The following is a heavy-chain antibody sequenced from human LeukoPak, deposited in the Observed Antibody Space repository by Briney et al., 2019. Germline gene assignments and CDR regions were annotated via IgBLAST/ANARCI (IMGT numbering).Heavy chain of an antibody. D-gene: IGHD6-13*01. V-gene: IGHV3-48*01. CDR3: ASWAGAATGFSGPFDY. Sequence: GGSLRLSCVASGLTFSTHSMNWVRQAPGKGLDWISYISPSTSAIYYANSVKGRFTISRDNAKNSLYLQMNSLRAEDTAVYYCASWAGAATGFSGPFDYGGQGILVTVSS. CDR1: GLTFSTHS. CDR2: ISPSTSAI. J-gene: IGHJ4*02.